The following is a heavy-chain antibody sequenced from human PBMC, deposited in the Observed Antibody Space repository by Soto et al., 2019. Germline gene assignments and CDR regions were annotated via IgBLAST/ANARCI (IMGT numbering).Heavy chain of an antibody. CDR3: AKDPPWTVGPLAMDV. J-gene: IGHJ6*02. CDR1: VFTFSTHA. Sequence: PGLSLRLSCVASVFTFSTHAMSWVRQVPGKGLEWVSTFSGSGGNIYYGESVKGRFTISRDDPKNTLYLDMNSLRVEDTAVYYCAKDPPWTVGPLAMDVWGQGTTVTVSS. V-gene: IGHV3-23*01. D-gene: IGHD2-2*01. CDR2: FSGSGGNI.